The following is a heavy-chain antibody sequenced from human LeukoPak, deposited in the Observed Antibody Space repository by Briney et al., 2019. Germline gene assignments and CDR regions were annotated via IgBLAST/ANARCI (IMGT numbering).Heavy chain of an antibody. CDR2: IIPIFGTA. Sequence: SVKVSSKASGGTFTSYAISWVRQAPGQGLEWMGGIIPIFGTANYAQKFQGRVTITADESTSTAYMELSSLRSEDTAVYYCAKYHTAAEYFQHWGQGTLVTVSS. CDR1: GGTFTSYA. CDR3: AKYHTAAEYFQH. V-gene: IGHV1-69*13. J-gene: IGHJ1*01. D-gene: IGHD2-2*01.